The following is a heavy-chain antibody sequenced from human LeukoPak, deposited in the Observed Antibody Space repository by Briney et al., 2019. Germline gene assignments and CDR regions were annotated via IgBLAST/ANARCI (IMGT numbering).Heavy chain of an antibody. CDR1: GFTFQGYG. Sequence: TGGSLRLSCVASGFTFQGYGMTWVRQAPGKGLEWVSSINWNGGTKGYADSVEGRFTISRDNAKNSLYLQMNSLRAEDTAFYYCARERVSGWYSDYWGQGTLVTVSS. CDR2: INWNGGTK. D-gene: IGHD6-19*01. V-gene: IGHV3-20*04. CDR3: ARERVSGWYSDY. J-gene: IGHJ4*02.